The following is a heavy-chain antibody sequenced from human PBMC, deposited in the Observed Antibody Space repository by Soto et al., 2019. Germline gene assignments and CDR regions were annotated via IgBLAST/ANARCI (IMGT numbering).Heavy chain of an antibody. CDR2: INPSGGST. J-gene: IGHJ6*03. CDR1: GYTFTSYY. CDR3: ARDLPLQCSSTSCYGSGNYYYYYIDV. Sequence: QVQLVQSGAEVKKPGASVKVSCKASGYTFTSYYMHWVRQAPGQGLEWMGIINPSGGSTSYAQKLQGRVTMTRDTSESTVYMELSSLRTEDTDVYYCARDLPLQCSSTSCYGSGNYYYYYIDVWGKGTTVTVSS. D-gene: IGHD2-2*01. V-gene: IGHV1-46*03.